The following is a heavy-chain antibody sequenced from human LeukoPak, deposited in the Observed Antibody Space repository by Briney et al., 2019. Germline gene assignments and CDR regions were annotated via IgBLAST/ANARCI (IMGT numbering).Heavy chain of an antibody. J-gene: IGHJ5*02. V-gene: IGHV4-59*08. CDR2: IYDSGSA. Sequence: SETLSLTCTVSGGSISSYYWTWIRQPPGEGLEWIAYIYDSGSANYNPSLKSRVTISVDTSKNQFSLKLTSVTAADTAVYYCARSSAAAGPTHNWFDPWGQGTLVTVSS. D-gene: IGHD6-13*01. CDR1: GGSISSYY. CDR3: ARSSAAAGPTHNWFDP.